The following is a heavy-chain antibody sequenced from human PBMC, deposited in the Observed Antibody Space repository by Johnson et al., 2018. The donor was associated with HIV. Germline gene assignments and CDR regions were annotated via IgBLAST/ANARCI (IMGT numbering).Heavy chain of an antibody. CDR1: GFTFSSYW. J-gene: IGHJ3*02. V-gene: IGHV3-74*02. CDR2: INSDGSST. CDR3: ANSLLLDAFNI. Sequence: VQLVESGGGLVQPGGSLRLSGAASGFTFSSYWMHWVRQAPGKGLVWVSRINSDGSSTSYADSVKGRFTTSRDNAKNTLYLQMNSLKDEDTAVYYCANSLLLDAFNIWGQWTMVTGSS. D-gene: IGHD4-23*01.